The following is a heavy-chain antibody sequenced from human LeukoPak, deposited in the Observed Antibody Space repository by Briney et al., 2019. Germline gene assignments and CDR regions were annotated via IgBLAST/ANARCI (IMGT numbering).Heavy chain of an antibody. Sequence: SETLSLTCAVYGGSFSGRYWGWIRQPPGKGLEWIGYIYYSGITNYNPSLKSRVTISVDTSKNQFSLKLTSVTAADTAVYYCAREVPSAGIAAPTYFDYWGQGTLVTVSS. J-gene: IGHJ4*02. CDR1: GGSFSGRY. D-gene: IGHD6-13*01. V-gene: IGHV4-59*11. CDR2: IYYSGIT. CDR3: AREVPSAGIAAPTYFDY.